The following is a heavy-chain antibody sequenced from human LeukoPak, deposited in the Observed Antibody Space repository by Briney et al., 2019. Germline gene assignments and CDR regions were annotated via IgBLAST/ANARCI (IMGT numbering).Heavy chain of an antibody. V-gene: IGHV1-2*02. J-gene: IGHJ3*02. CDR1: GYTFTVHY. CDR2: INPNSGGT. CDR3: ARCSTPHWIFDAFDI. D-gene: IGHD1-1*01. Sequence: ASVTVSCKASGYTFTVHYMHWVRQAPGQGPEWMGWINPNSGGTNYAQKFQGRVTMTRDTSISTAYMELSGLRSDDTAVYYCARCSTPHWIFDAFDIWGQGTMVTVSS.